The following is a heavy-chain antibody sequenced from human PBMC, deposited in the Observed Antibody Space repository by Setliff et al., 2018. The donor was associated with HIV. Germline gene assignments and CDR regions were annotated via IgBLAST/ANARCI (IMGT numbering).Heavy chain of an antibody. J-gene: IGHJ4*02. D-gene: IGHD1-1*01. CDR1: GDSIDDFY. V-gene: IGHV4-4*09. CDR3: ARRKLSKGRAFNY. Sequence: PSETLSLTCTVSGDSIDDFYWSWIRQPPGQGLEWIGYIFSNVTTNYSPSLKSRVTMSIDRSKSQFLLNLTSLNASDTAMDYCARRKLSKGRAFNYWGQGALVTVSS. CDR2: IFSNVTT.